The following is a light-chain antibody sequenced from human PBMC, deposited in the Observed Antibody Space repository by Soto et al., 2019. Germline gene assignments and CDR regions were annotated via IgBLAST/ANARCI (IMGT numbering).Light chain of an antibody. J-gene: IGKJ4*01. CDR1: QSVSSN. V-gene: IGKV3-15*01. Sequence: EIVLTQSPCTLSLSPGERATLSCRASQSVSSNLAWYQQKPGQAPRLLIYGASTRATGIPARFSGSGSGTEFTLTISSLQSEDFAVYYCQQRSNSFGGGTKVDIK. CDR2: GAS. CDR3: QQRSNS.